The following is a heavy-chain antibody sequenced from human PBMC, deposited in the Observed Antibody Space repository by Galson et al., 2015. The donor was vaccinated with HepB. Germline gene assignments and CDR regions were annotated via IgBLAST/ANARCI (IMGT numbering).Heavy chain of an antibody. D-gene: IGHD3-22*01. Sequence: SLRLSCAASGFAFSNYVMSWVRQAPGKGLEWVSTISASGDDTYYADPVKGRFTISRDNSKNTLNVHMNSLRADDTAVYYCAAGYYYGDLGRDWGQGTLVIVSS. CDR3: AAGYYYGDLGRD. CDR2: ISASGDDT. CDR1: GFAFSNYV. V-gene: IGHV3-23*01. J-gene: IGHJ4*02.